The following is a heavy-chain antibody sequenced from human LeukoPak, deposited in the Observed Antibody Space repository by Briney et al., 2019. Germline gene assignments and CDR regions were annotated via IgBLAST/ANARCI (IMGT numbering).Heavy chain of an antibody. CDR1: GYTFTGYY. J-gene: IGHJ4*02. D-gene: IGHD3-22*01. CDR2: INPNSGGT. CDR3: ARTGYPSSGYPYYFDY. Sequence: ASVKVSCEASGYTFTGYYMHWVRQAPGQGLEWMGRINPNSGGTNYAQKFQGRVTMTRDTSISTAYMELSRLRSDDTAVYYCARTGYPSSGYPYYFDYWGQGTLVTVSS. V-gene: IGHV1-2*06.